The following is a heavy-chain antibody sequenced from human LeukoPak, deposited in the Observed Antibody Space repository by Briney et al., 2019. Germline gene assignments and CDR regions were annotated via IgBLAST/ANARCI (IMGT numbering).Heavy chain of an antibody. V-gene: IGHV4-4*07. CDR3: ARQWPYFDY. Sequence: PSETLSLTCTVSGDSISTYYWSWIRQPAGKGLEWIGHVYTTGTNYNPSLKSRVTMSVDTSKNQFSLRLSSVTAADTAVYYCARQWPYFDYWGQGTLVTVSS. CDR1: GDSISTYY. J-gene: IGHJ4*02. D-gene: IGHD6-19*01. CDR2: VYTTGT.